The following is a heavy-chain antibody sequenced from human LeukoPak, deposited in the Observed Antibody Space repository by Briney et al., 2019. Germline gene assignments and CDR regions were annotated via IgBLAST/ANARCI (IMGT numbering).Heavy chain of an antibody. V-gene: IGHV3-9*01. J-gene: IGHJ3*02. D-gene: IGHD6-19*01. CDR1: GFTFDDYA. Sequence: GGSLRLSCAASGFTFDDYAIHWVRQAPGKGLEWVSGISWNSGSIGYADSVKGRFTISRDNAKNSLYLQMNSLRAEDTALYYCAEGWSSGWSSHDAFDIWGQGTMVTVSS. CDR3: AEGWSSGWSSHDAFDI. CDR2: ISWNSGSI.